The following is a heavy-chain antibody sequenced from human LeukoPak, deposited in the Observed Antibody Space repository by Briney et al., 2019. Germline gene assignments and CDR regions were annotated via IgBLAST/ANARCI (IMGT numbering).Heavy chain of an antibody. V-gene: IGHV3-33*01. CDR3: ARAYCSGGSCYFLDY. D-gene: IGHD2-15*01. CDR2: IWYDGSNK. Sequence: GGSLRLSCAASGFTFSSYGMHWVRQAPGKGLEWVAVIWYDGSNKYYADSVKGRFTISRDNSKNTLYLQMNSLRAEDTAVYYCARAYCSGGSCYFLDYWGQGNPGTGSS. J-gene: IGHJ4*02. CDR1: GFTFSSYG.